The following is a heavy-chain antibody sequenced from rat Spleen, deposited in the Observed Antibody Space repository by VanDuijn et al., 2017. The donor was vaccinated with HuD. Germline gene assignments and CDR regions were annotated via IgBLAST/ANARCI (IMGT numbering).Heavy chain of an antibody. D-gene: IGHD1-11*01. CDR3: ARHEDYGGYSRDYFGY. Sequence: EVQLVESGGGLVEPGRSLKLSCVASGFTFNNHWMNWIRQAPGKGLEWVASITNLGGSIFYQDSVKGRFTISRDNAQNTLSLQMNSLRSEDTATYYCARHEDYGGYSRDYFGYWGQGVMVTVSS. J-gene: IGHJ2*01. CDR1: GFTFNNHW. CDR2: ITNLGGSI. V-gene: IGHV5-31*01.